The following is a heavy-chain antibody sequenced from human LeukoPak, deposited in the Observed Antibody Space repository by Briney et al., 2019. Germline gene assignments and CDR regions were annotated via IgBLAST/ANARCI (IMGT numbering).Heavy chain of an antibody. D-gene: IGHD1-26*01. J-gene: IGHJ4*02. CDR2: IYYSGST. V-gene: IGHV4-39*07. Sequence: KASETLSLTCTVSGGSISSSSYYWGWIRQPPGKGLEWIGSIYYSGSTYYNPSLKSRVTISVDTSKNQFSLKLSSVTAADTAVYYCARDVGATTTDVDYWGQGTLVTVSS. CDR1: GGSISSSSYY. CDR3: ARDVGATTTDVDY.